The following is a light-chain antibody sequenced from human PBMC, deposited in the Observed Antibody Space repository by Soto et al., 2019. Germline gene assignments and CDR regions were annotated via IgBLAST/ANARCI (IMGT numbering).Light chain of an antibody. Sequence: DIQMTQSRSSVSGSVGDRVTITWWASQTIDSYLNWYQQKIGKAPNLLIYAASTLETGVPSRFSGSGSGTDFTLTISNLQPEDFATHYCQQSYSFPRTFGQGTKVDI. CDR1: QTIDSY. J-gene: IGKJ1*01. V-gene: IGKV1-39*01. CDR3: QQSYSFPRT. CDR2: AAS.